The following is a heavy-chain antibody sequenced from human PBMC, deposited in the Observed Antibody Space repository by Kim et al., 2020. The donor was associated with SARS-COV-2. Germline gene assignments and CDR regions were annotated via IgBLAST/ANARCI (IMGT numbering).Heavy chain of an antibody. Sequence: SETLSLTCSVSGGSISSSNYYWGWIRQPPGKGLEWIGNIYYSGSTYYNPSLKSRVTISVDTSKNQFSLKLSSVTAADTAVYYCARRRNSERIFDYWGQG. J-gene: IGHJ4*02. CDR2: IYYSGST. CDR3: ARRRNSERIFDY. D-gene: IGHD1-26*01. CDR1: GGSISSSNYY. V-gene: IGHV4-39*01.